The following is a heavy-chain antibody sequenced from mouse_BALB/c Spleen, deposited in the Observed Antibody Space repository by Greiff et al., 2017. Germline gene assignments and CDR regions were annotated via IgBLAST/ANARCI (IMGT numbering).Heavy chain of an antibody. CDR2: ISSGGSYT. CDR3: ARQEDSSGYVAWFAY. V-gene: IGHV5-9-3*01. D-gene: IGHD3-2*01. Sequence: EVQLVESGGGLVKPGGSLKLSCAASGFTFSSYAMSWVRQTPEKRLEWVATISSGGSYTYYPDSVKGRFTISRDNAKNTLYLQMSSLRSEDTAMYYCARQEDSSGYVAWFAYWGQGTLVTVSA. CDR1: GFTFSSYA. J-gene: IGHJ3*01.